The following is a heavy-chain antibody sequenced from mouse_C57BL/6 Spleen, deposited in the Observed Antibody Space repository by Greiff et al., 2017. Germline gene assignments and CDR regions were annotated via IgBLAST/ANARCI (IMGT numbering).Heavy chain of an antibody. D-gene: IGHD4-1*01. Sequence: QVQLQQPGAELVKPGASVKLSCKASGYTFTSYWMHWVKQRPGQGLEWIGMIHTNSGSTKYNEKFKSKATLTVDKSSSTAYMQLSSLTSEDSAVYYCARDAHWDYYAMDYWGQGTSVTVSS. CDR3: ARDAHWDYYAMDY. V-gene: IGHV1-64*01. CDR1: GYTFTSYW. CDR2: IHTNSGST. J-gene: IGHJ4*01.